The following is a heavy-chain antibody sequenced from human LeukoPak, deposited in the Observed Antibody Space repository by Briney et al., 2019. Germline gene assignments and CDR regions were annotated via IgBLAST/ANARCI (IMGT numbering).Heavy chain of an antibody. CDR3: ARESNSGWYTGGVDH. D-gene: IGHD6-19*01. J-gene: IGHJ4*02. CDR1: GDSISSSRYY. Sequence: SETLSLTCTVSGDSISSSRYYWGWIRQPPGKGLEWIGSIYYSGSTYYNPSLKSRVTISVDTSKNQFSLKLNSVTAADTAIYYCARESNSGWYTGGVDHWGPGTLVTVSS. CDR2: IYYSGST. V-gene: IGHV4-39*07.